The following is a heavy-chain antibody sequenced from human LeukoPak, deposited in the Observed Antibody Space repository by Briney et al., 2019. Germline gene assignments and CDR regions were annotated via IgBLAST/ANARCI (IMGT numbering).Heavy chain of an antibody. CDR3: ARGSRLRFLEWYYFDY. V-gene: IGHV3-7*01. D-gene: IGHD3-3*01. CDR1: GFIFSDYY. CDR2: IKQDGSEK. Sequence: GGSLRLSCAASGFIFSDYYMSWVRQAPGKGLEWVANIKQDGSEKYYVDSVKGRFTISRDNAKNSLYLQMNSLRAEDTAVYYCARGSRLRFLEWYYFDYWGQGTLVTVSS. J-gene: IGHJ4*02.